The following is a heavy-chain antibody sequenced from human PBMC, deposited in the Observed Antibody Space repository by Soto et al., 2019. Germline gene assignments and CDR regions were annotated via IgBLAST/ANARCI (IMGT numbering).Heavy chain of an antibody. CDR1: GFTFSSYS. Sequence: PGGSLRLSCAASGFTFSSYSMNWVRQAPGKGLEWVSSISSSSSYIYYADSVKGRFTISRDNAKNSLYLQMNSLRAEDTAVYYCARDDVYSYGFDYWGQGTLVTVSS. CDR3: ARDDVYSYGFDY. V-gene: IGHV3-21*01. CDR2: ISSSSSYI. J-gene: IGHJ4*02. D-gene: IGHD5-18*01.